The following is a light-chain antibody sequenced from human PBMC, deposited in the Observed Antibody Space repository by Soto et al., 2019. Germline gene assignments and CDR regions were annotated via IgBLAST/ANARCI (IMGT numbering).Light chain of an antibody. J-gene: IGKJ4*01. CDR1: QGISNY. V-gene: IGKV1-27*01. CDR3: QKYNSAPRT. CDR2: AAS. Sequence: DVQMTQAPSSLSASVGDRVTITCRASQGISNYLAWYQQKPGKVPKLLIYAASILQSGVPSRFSGSGTGTEFTLTISSLQPEDVATYYCQKYNSAPRTFGGGTKVEIK.